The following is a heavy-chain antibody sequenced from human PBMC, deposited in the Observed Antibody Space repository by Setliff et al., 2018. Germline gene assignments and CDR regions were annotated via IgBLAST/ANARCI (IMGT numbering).Heavy chain of an antibody. Sequence: SETLSLTCTVSGASVSGNSYYWGWIRQPPGKGLEWIGYISRSGNTKYNPSLKSRVAISIDTSKKQFSLEVSSVTAADTAVYYCARLKYYDSGTYWGSWDYYSSMDVWGKGTTVTVSS. V-gene: IGHV4-61*01. CDR1: GASVSGNSYY. CDR3: ARLKYYDSGTYWGSWDYYSSMDV. J-gene: IGHJ6*04. D-gene: IGHD3-22*01. CDR2: ISRSGNT.